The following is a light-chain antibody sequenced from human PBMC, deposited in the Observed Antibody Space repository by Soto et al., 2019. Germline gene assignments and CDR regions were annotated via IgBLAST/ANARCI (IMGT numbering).Light chain of an antibody. CDR2: EDN. CDR3: QPYDSSNLR. Sequence: NFMLTQPHSVSESPGKTVTISCTRSSGSIASNYVQWYQQRPGSAPTTVIYEDNQRPSGVPDRFSGSIDSSSNSASLTISGLKTEDEADYYCQPYDSSNLRFGGGTKVTVL. J-gene: IGLJ2*01. V-gene: IGLV6-57*04. CDR1: SGSIASNY.